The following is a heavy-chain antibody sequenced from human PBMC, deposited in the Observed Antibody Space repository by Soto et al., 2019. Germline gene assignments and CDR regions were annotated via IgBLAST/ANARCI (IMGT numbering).Heavy chain of an antibody. CDR1: GGSISSYY. D-gene: IGHD3-10*01. CDR2: IYNSGST. CDR3: ASMGYHYGSGSYPLAY. V-gene: IGHV4-59*08. J-gene: IGHJ4*02. Sequence: QVQLQESGPGLVKPSETLSLTCTVSGGSISSYYWTWIRQPPGKGLEWIGFIYNSGSTHYNPSLRSRVTISVDTSKNQFSLKLRSVTAADTAVYYCASMGYHYGSGSYPLAYWGQGTLVTVSS.